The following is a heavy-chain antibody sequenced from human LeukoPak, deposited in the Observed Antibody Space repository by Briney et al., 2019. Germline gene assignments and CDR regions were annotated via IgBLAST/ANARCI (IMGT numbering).Heavy chain of an antibody. J-gene: IGHJ4*02. D-gene: IGHD3-10*01. CDR1: GASVNSGGNY. CDR3: AREGVRGLVPFDN. V-gene: IGHV4-31*03. CDR2: IHYTGST. Sequence: SETLSLTCTVSGASVNSGGNYWSWIRQHPGKGLEWIGYIHYTGSTHYNPSLKSRVTISLGTSKNQFSLRVTSVTAADTAVYYCAREGVRGLVPFDNWGQGTLVTVSS.